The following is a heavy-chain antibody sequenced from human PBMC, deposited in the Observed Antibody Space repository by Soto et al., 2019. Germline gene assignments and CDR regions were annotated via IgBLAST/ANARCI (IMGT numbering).Heavy chain of an antibody. J-gene: IGHJ3*02. Sequence: SETLSLTCTVSGVSISSSSYYWGWIRQPPGKGLEWIGSIYYSGSTYYNPSLKSRVTISVDTSKNQFSLKLSSVTAADTAVYYCARRPPGGYSYVRDDAFDIWGQGTMVTVSS. CDR3: ARRPPGGYSYVRDDAFDI. D-gene: IGHD5-18*01. CDR1: GVSISSSSYY. V-gene: IGHV4-39*01. CDR2: IYYSGST.